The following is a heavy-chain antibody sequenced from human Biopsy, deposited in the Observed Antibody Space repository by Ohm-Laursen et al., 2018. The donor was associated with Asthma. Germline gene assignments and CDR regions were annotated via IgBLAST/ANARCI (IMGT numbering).Heavy chain of an antibody. D-gene: IGHD3-3*02. CDR2: ISYDGSSI. CDR1: RFTYE. CDR3: ARTFHFWSPYHAEHYQL. Sequence: SLRLSCSASRFTYEMHWVRQAPGKGLEWVAVISYDGSSIYYADSVKGRFTISRDNSKNTLYLQMNSLRAEDTAVYYCARTFHFWSPYHAEHYQLWGQGTLVTVSS. J-gene: IGHJ1*01. V-gene: IGHV3-30-3*01.